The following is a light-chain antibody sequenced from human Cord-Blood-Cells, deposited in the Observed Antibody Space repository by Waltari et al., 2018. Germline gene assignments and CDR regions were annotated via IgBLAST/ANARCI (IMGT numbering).Light chain of an antibody. CDR1: QSISSY. V-gene: IGKV1-39*01. J-gene: IGKJ1*01. CDR2: AAS. CDR3: QQSYSTPLPT. Sequence: DIQMTQSPSSLSASVGDRVTITCRASQSISSYLNWYQQKPGKAPKLLIYAASSLQSGVPSRFSVSGSGTDFTLTISSLQPEDFATYYCQQSYSTPLPTFGQGTKVEIK.